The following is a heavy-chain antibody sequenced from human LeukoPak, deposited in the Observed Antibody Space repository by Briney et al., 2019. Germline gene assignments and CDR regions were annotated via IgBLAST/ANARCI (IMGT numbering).Heavy chain of an antibody. CDR1: GFTFDDHG. V-gene: IGHV3-23*03. D-gene: IGHD3-22*01. J-gene: IGHJ4*02. CDR2: IYSGGST. Sequence: GGSLRLSCAASGFTFDDHGMSWVRQAPGKGLEWVSVIYSGGSTYYADSVKGRFTISRDNSKNTLYLQMNSLRAEDTAVYYCAKDRKYYDSSGYYYVAPFDYWGQGTLVTVSS. CDR3: AKDRKYYDSSGYYYVAPFDY.